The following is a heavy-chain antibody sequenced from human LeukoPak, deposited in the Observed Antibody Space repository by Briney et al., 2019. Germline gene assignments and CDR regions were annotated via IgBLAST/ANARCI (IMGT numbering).Heavy chain of an antibody. J-gene: IGHJ4*02. V-gene: IGHV1-2*02. Sequence: ASVTVSCKASGYTFTCYYMHWVRQAPGQGLEWMGWINPNSGGTNYAQKFQGRVTMTRDTSISTAYMELSRLRSGDTAVYYCARDPTLGGGIDYWGQGTLVTVSS. CDR3: ARDPTLGGGIDY. D-gene: IGHD3-16*01. CDR2: INPNSGGT. CDR1: GYTFTCYY.